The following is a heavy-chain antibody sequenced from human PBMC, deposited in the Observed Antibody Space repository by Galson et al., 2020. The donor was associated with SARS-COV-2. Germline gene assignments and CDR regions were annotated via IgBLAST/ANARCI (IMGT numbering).Heavy chain of an antibody. Sequence: ASVKVSCKASGYKFVAYYMFWVRQAPGQGLEWVGWINPNSGSTKYAEKFQGGVTMTRDTSISTAYMELTRLTSDDTAVYYCARVKSLTCGSGNYFGYHGMDVWGQWTTVTV. V-gene: IGHV1-2*02. CDR2: INPNSGST. D-gene: IGHD3-10*01. CDR3: ARVKSLTCGSGNYFGYHGMDV. J-gene: IGHJ6*02. CDR1: GYKFVAYY.